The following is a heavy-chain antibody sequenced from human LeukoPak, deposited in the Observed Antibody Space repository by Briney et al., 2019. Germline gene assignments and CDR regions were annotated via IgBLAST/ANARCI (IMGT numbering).Heavy chain of an antibody. Sequence: ASVKVSCKASGYTFTSYDINWVRQATGQGLEWMGWMNPNSGNTGYAQKFQGRVTMTTDTSTSTAYMELRSLRSDDTAVYYCARDRPYSSGWFGVDAFDIWGQGTMVTVSS. CDR3: ARDRPYSSGWFGVDAFDI. CDR1: GYTFTSYD. D-gene: IGHD6-19*01. CDR2: MNPNSGNT. J-gene: IGHJ3*02. V-gene: IGHV1-8*01.